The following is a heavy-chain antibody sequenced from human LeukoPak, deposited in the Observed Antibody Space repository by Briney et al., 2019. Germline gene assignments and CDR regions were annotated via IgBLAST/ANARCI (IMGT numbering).Heavy chain of an antibody. CDR2: IYSSGST. D-gene: IGHD1-26*01. CDR3: ARGAVGAQESAFDI. Sequence: SETLSLTCTVSGGSISSYSWSWIRQPPGKGLEWIAYIYSSGSTNYNPSLKSRVTISLDTSKNQFSLKLSSVTAADTAVYYCARGAVGAQESAFDIWGQGTVVTVSS. J-gene: IGHJ3*02. V-gene: IGHV4-59*01. CDR1: GGSISSYS.